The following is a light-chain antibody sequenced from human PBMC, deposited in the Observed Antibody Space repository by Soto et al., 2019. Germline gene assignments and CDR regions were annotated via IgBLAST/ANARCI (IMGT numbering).Light chain of an antibody. CDR3: QQRSDWPWT. J-gene: IGKJ1*01. V-gene: IGKV3-11*01. CDR1: QSVSSN. CDR2: DSS. Sequence: EIVLTQSPATLSLSPGERGTLSFRASQSVSSNLAWYRQKPGQAPRLLIYDSSNRAAGIPARFSGSGSGTDFTLTVSSLEPEDFVVYYCQQRSDWPWTFGQGTKV.